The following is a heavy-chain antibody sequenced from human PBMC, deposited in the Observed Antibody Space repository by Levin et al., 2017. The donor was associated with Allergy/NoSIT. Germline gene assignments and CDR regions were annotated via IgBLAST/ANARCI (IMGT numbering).Heavy chain of an antibody. D-gene: IGHD5-12*01. Sequence: SQTLSLTCAVSGGSFSGYYWSWIRQPPGKGLEWIGEINHSGSTNYNPSLKSRVTISVDTSKNQFSLKLSSVTAADTAVYYCARGPGLRRLGRERGGPSKVGFDYWGQGTLVTVSS. J-gene: IGHJ4*02. CDR1: GGSFSGYY. V-gene: IGHV4-34*01. CDR3: ARGPGLRRLGRERGGPSKVGFDY. CDR2: INHSGST.